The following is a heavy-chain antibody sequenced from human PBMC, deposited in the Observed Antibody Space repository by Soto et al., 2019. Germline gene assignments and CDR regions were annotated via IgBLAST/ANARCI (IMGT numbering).Heavy chain of an antibody. D-gene: IGHD6-13*01. CDR1: GFTFSSYA. V-gene: IGHV3-30-3*01. CDR3: ARDTGGSSSWYSFDY. Sequence: GESLKISCAASGFTFSSYAMHWVRQAPGKGLEWVAVISYDGSNKYYTDSVKGRFTISRDNSKNTLYLQMNSLRAEDTAVYYCARDTGGSSSWYSFDYWGQGTLVTVSS. J-gene: IGHJ4*02. CDR2: ISYDGSNK.